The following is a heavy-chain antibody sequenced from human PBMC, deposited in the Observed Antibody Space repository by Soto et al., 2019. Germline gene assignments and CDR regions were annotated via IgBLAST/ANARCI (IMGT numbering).Heavy chain of an antibody. CDR1: GGSISSDDYY. D-gene: IGHD3-10*01. Sequence: QVQLQESGPGLVKPSQTLSLTCTVSGGSISSDDYYWSWIRQPPGKGLEWIGYIYYSGSTYYHPSLKSLVTITVDTSKNQFYLKLSSVTAAATAVYYCARAQGSGFLVSWGQGTLVTVSS. CDR2: IYYSGST. CDR3: ARAQGSGFLVS. J-gene: IGHJ4*02. V-gene: IGHV4-30-4*01.